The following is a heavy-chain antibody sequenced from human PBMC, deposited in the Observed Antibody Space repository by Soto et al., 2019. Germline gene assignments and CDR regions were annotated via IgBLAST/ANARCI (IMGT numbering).Heavy chain of an antibody. Sequence: QVQLQESGPGLVKPSQTLSLTCTVSGGSISSGDYYWSWIRQPPGKGLEWLGYIYYSGSTYYNPSLKSRVTITVDTSKNQFSLKLSAVTAADTAVYYCARGGGVTPRFDPWGQGTLVTVSS. V-gene: IGHV4-30-4*01. CDR1: GGSISSGDYY. CDR3: ARGGGVTPRFDP. CDR2: IYYSGST. J-gene: IGHJ5*02. D-gene: IGHD2-21*02.